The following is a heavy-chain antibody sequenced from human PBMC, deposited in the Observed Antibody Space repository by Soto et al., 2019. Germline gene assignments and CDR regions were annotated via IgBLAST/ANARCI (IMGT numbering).Heavy chain of an antibody. CDR2: IYFTGAT. CDR1: GGSISSGTSY. CDR3: ASIPRRGYSYGIDY. J-gene: IGHJ4*02. Sequence: QVQLQESGPGLVKSSQTLSLTCNVSGGSISSGTSYWTWILQHPGEGLEWIGHIYFTGATYSNPSLRSRLTMSVDTSKNQFSLKLTSVTAADTATYYCASIPRRGYSYGIDYWGQGTLVTVSS. V-gene: IGHV4-31*03. D-gene: IGHD2-21*02.